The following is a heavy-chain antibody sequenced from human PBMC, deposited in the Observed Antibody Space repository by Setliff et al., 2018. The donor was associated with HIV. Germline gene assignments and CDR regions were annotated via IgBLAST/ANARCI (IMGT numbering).Heavy chain of an antibody. V-gene: IGHV4-39*07. D-gene: IGHD1-26*01. CDR3: AREVRWELPQGFDH. Sequence: PSETLSLTCTVSGGSISSRNFYWGWIRQPPGKGLEWSGIIAYPGSGYYNPSLKSRVAISVEPSRNECSLKLTSVTAADTAVYYCAREVRWELPQGFDHWGQGSQVTVSS. J-gene: IGHJ4*02. CDR2: IAYPGSG. CDR1: GGSISSRNFY.